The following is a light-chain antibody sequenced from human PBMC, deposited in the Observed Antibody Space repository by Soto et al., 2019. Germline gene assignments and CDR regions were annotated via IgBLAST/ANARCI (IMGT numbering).Light chain of an antibody. J-gene: IGKJ1*01. CDR2: AAS. CDR3: QQDYSYPWT. Sequence: AIRMTQSPSSLSASTGDRVTITCRASQGISSFLAWYQQKPGKAPKLLIYAASTLQSGVPSRFSGSGSGTDVTLTISCLQSEDFATYYCQQDYSYPWTFGRGTKVEIK. V-gene: IGKV1-8*01. CDR1: QGISSF.